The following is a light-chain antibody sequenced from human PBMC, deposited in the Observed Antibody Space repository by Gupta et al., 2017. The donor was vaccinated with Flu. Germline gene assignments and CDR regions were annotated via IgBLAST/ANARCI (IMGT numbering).Light chain of an antibody. Sequence: QSVLTQPASASGTPGQRVVISCSGDRSNIGLNTVSWYQHLPGVAPKLYLYSNSRRPSGVPDRFAGAKSGTSASLVISGLQSDDEADYYCAAWDDGLSALLFGGGTKVTVL. CDR3: AAWDDGLSALL. J-gene: IGLJ3*02. CDR2: SNS. CDR1: RSNIGLNT. V-gene: IGLV1-44*01.